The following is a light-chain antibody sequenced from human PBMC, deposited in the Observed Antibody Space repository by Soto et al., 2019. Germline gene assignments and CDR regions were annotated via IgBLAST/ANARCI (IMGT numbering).Light chain of an antibody. J-gene: IGLJ1*01. CDR1: SSDIGAYNF. CDR2: EVF. CDR3: SAFTSSSALDV. V-gene: IGLV2-14*01. Sequence: QSALAQPASVSGSPGQSITISCTGTSSDIGAYNFVSWYQQHPGKAPKLMIYEVFNRPSGVSDRFSGSKSGNTASLTISGLQTEDEADYSCSAFTSSSALDVFGTGTKGTVL.